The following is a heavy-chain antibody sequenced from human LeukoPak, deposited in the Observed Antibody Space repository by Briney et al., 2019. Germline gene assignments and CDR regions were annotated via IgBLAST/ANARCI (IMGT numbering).Heavy chain of an antibody. D-gene: IGHD1-1*01. CDR2: ISYDGSNK. Sequence: GRSLRLSCAASGFTFSSYAMHWVRQAPGKGLEWVAVISYDGSNKYYAGSVKGRFTISRDNSKNTLYLQMNSLRAEDTAVYYCARDVPTGTSSDPGVFDIWGQGTMVTVSS. V-gene: IGHV3-30-3*01. CDR3: ARDVPTGTSSDPGVFDI. CDR1: GFTFSSYA. J-gene: IGHJ3*02.